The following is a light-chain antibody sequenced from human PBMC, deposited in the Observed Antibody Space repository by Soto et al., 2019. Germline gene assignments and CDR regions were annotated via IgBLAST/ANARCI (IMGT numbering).Light chain of an antibody. CDR2: DAS. CDR1: QSVSYY. CDR3: QHRQPYGDSPPLP. Sequence: EIVLTQSPGTLSLSPGERATLSCRASQSVSYYLAWYQQKPGQAPRLLIYDASSRATGVPDRFSGSGPGTDFPLTLSSLEPDDFAVYYCQHRQPYGDSPPLPFRGGTQVEIK. J-gene: IGKJ4*01. V-gene: IGKV3D-11*02.